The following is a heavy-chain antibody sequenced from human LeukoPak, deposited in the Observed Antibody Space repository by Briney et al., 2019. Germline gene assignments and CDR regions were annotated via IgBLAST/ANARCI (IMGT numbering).Heavy chain of an antibody. V-gene: IGHV4-59*01. J-gene: IGHJ6*04. Sequence: SETLSLTCTVSGGSISSYYWSWIRQPPGKGLEWIGYIYYSGSTNYNPPLKSRVTISVDTSKNHFSLKLSSVTAADTAVYYCAKSGYSSGWPYYYGMDVWGKGTTVTVSS. CDR3: AKSGYSSGWPYYYGMDV. CDR1: GGSISSYY. CDR2: IYYSGST. D-gene: IGHD6-19*01.